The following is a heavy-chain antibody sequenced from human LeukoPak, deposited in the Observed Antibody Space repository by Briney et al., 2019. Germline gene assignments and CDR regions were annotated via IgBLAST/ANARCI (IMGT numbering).Heavy chain of an antibody. V-gene: IGHV3-48*01. CDR2: ISSSSSTI. Sequence: PGGSLRLSCAASGFTFSSYSMNWVRQAPGKGLEWVSYISSSSSTIYYADSVKGRFTISRDNAKNSLYLQMNSLRAEDTAVYYCAREIIVGPTDDAFDIWGQGTMVTVSS. J-gene: IGHJ3*02. CDR3: AREIIVGPTDDAFDI. CDR1: GFTFSSYS. D-gene: IGHD1-26*01.